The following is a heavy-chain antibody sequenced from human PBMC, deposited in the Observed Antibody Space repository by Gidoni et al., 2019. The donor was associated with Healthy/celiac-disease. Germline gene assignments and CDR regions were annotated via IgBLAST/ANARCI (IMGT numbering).Heavy chain of an antibody. CDR1: GSTFSGYA. Sequence: EVQLLESGGGLVLPGGSVRLSCAASGSTFSGYALCWVRQAPGKGLEWVSAISGSGGSTYYADSVKGRFTISRDNSKNTLYQQMNSLRAEDTAVYYCAKLAWIQLWSGKNDAFDIWGQGTMVTVSS. D-gene: IGHD5-18*01. CDR2: ISGSGGST. J-gene: IGHJ3*02. V-gene: IGHV3-23*01. CDR3: AKLAWIQLWSGKNDAFDI.